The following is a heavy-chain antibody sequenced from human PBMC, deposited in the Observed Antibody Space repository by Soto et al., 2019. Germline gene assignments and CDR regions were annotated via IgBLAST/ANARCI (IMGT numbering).Heavy chain of an antibody. D-gene: IGHD6-25*01. J-gene: IGHJ6*02. CDR3: ARRVLTGYHNYGLDV. CDR2: INHSGST. Sequence: QVQLQQWGAGLLKPSETLSLTCAVSGGSFSGYYWNWIRQSPGKGLEWIGEINHSGSTHYNPSLKSRISMSADKSKNQFSLKLNSVTAADTSVYYCARRVLTGYHNYGLDVWGQGTTVTVSS. V-gene: IGHV4-34*01. CDR1: GGSFSGYY.